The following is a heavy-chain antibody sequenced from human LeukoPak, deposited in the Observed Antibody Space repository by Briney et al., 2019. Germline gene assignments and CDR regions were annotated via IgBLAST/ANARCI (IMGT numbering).Heavy chain of an antibody. Sequence: GGSLRLSCAASGFTFSNAWMSWVRKAPGKGLEWVGGIKRKSNYGTIDYSAPVKDRFTISRDDSKNTLYLQMHSLKTEDTAIYYCATGVAVAGLVPFDYWGQETLVTVSS. CDR1: GFTFSNAW. J-gene: IGHJ4*02. V-gene: IGHV3-15*01. CDR2: IKRKSNYGTI. CDR3: ATGVAVAGLVPFDY. D-gene: IGHD6-19*01.